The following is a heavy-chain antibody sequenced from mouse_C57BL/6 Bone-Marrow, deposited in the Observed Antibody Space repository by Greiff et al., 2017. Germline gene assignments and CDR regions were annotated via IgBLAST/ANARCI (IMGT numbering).Heavy chain of an antibody. V-gene: IGHV1-81*01. CDR1: GYTFTSYG. CDR3: SRDYYCFDY. D-gene: IGHD1-1*01. CDR2: IYPRSGNT. J-gene: IGHJ2*01. Sequence: QVQLQQSGAELARPGASVKLSCKASGYTFTSYGISWVKQRTGQGLEWIGEIYPRSGNTYYNEKFEGKATLTADKSSSTAYMELPSLTSEASAGDIWSRDYYCFDYWGQGTPLTVSS.